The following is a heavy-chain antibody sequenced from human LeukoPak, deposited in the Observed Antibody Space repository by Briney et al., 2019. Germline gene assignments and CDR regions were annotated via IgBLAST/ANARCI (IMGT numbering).Heavy chain of an antibody. D-gene: IGHD4-17*01. CDR1: GFTFSGSA. J-gene: IGHJ4*02. CDR3: TRYGDPRSTLTSKFDY. V-gene: IGHV3-73*01. Sequence: GGSLKLSCAASGFTFSGSAMRWVRPAPGKGLEWVCRIRSKANSYATAYAASVKGRFTISRDDSKNTAYLQMNSLKTEDTAVYYCTRYGDPRSTLTSKFDYWGQGTLVTVSS. CDR2: IRSKANSYAT.